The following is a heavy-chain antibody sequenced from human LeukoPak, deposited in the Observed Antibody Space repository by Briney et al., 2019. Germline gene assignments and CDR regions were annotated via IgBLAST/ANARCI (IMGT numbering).Heavy chain of an antibody. V-gene: IGHV3-20*04. CDR3: ARQTVVVPAATSYYDFWSGYYVGAFDI. CDR2: INWNGGST. CDR1: GFTFDDYG. D-gene: IGHD3-3*01. Sequence: GGSLRLSCAASGFTFDDYGMSWVRQAPGKGLEWVSGINWNGGSTGYADSVKGRFTISRDNAKNSLYLRMNSLRAEDTALYYCARQTVVVPAATSYYDFWSGYYVGAFDIWGQGTMVTVSS. J-gene: IGHJ3*02.